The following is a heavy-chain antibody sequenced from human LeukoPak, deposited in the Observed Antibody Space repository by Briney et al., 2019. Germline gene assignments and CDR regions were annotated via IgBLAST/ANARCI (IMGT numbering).Heavy chain of an antibody. CDR3: AREPYYYDSSGTHAFDI. D-gene: IGHD3-22*01. V-gene: IGHV1-2*02. CDR1: GYTFTGYY. Sequence: ASVKVSCKASGYTFTGYYMHWVRQAPGQGLEWMGWINPNSSGTNYAQKFQGRVTMTRDTSTSTVYMELSSLRSEDTAVYYCAREPYYYDSSGTHAFDIWGQGTMVTVSS. CDR2: INPNSSGT. J-gene: IGHJ3*02.